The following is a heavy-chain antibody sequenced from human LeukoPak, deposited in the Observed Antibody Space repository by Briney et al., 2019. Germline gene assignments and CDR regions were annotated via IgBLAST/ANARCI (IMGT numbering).Heavy chain of an antibody. CDR3: AKRGVVIRVILVGFHKEAYYFDS. D-gene: IGHD3-22*01. J-gene: IGHJ4*02. Sequence: GGSLRLSCAVSGITLSNYGMSWVRQAPGKGLEWVAGISGSGGATNYADSVKGRFTISRDNPKNTLYLQMNSLRVEDTAVCFCAKRGVVIRVILVGFHKEAYYFDSWGQGALVTVSS. CDR2: ISGSGGAT. V-gene: IGHV3-23*01. CDR1: GITLSNYG.